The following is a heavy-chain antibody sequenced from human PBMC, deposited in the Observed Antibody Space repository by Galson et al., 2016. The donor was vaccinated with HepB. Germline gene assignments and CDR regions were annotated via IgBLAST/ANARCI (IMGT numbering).Heavy chain of an antibody. J-gene: IGHJ5*02. CDR2: IWHDGSKK. CDR1: GFTFSTYA. Sequence: SLRLSCAASGFTFSTYAMHWVRQAPGKGLEWVTVIWHDGSKKYYTDSVEGRFTISRDNSKNTLYLQLNILRHEDTAVYYWARDRHYYDSALDPWGQGTLVTVSS. CDR3: ARDRHYYDSALDP. D-gene: IGHD3-22*01. V-gene: IGHV3-33*01.